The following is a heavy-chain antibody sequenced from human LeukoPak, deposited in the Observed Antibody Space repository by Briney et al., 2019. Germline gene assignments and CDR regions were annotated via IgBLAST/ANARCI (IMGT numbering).Heavy chain of an antibody. D-gene: IGHD2-2*01. J-gene: IGHJ4*02. Sequence: PSETLSLTCAVSGGSISSSNWWSWVRQPPGKGLEWIGEIYHSGSTNYNPSLKSRVTISVDKSKNQFPLKLSSVTAADTAVYYCARVACSSTSCYLDYWGQGTLVTVSS. CDR1: GGSISSSNW. CDR2: IYHSGST. V-gene: IGHV4-4*02. CDR3: ARVACSSTSCYLDY.